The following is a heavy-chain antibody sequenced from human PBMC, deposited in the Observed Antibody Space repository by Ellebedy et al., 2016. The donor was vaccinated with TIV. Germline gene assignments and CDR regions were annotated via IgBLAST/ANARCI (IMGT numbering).Heavy chain of an antibody. CDR3: ARAPSSWYLANMDV. D-gene: IGHD6-13*01. Sequence: PGGSLRLSCAASGFTFSSYDMHWVRQAPGKGLEWVSSISSSSSYIYYADSVKGRFTISRDNAKNSLYLQMNSLRAEDTAVYYCARAPSSWYLANMDVWGQGTTVTVSS. CDR2: ISSSSSYI. V-gene: IGHV3-21*01. CDR1: GFTFSSYD. J-gene: IGHJ6*02.